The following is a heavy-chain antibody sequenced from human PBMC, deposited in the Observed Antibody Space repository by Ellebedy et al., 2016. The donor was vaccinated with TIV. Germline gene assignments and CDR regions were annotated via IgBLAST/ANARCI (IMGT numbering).Heavy chain of an antibody. Sequence: GESLKISCAASGFTFSGYYMSWFRQAPGKGPEWVSYISYSGDLMYYADSVKGRFTISRDNAKNTLYLQMNSLRAEDTAVYYCARATKDRDGYTSIDYWGQGTLVTVSS. CDR2: ISYSGDLM. V-gene: IGHV3-11*04. J-gene: IGHJ4*02. CDR3: ARATKDRDGYTSIDY. D-gene: IGHD5-24*01. CDR1: GFTFSGYY.